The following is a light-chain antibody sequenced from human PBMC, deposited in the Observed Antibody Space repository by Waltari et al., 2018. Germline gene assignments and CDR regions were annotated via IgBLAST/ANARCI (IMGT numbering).Light chain of an antibody. CDR1: SSNIGGNY. V-gene: IGLV1-47*01. CDR3: AAWDDSLGGLV. CDR2: NNN. Sequence: QSVLTQPPSASGTPGQRVSISCSGSSSNIGGNYVYWYLQVPGTAPKLLTYNNNGRPSGVSDRFSGSKSGTSASLAISGLRSEDEADYYCAAWDDSLGGLVFGGGTKVTVL. J-gene: IGLJ2*01.